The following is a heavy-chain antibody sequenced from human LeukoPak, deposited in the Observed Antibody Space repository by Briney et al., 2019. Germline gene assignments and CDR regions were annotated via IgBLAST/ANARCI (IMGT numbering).Heavy chain of an antibody. CDR2: INPNSGGT. Sequence: ASVKVSCKASGYTFTSYGISWVRQAPGQGLEWMGWINPNSGGTNYAQKFQGRVTMTRDTSISTAYMELSRLRSDDTAVYYCARALGYCSSTSCYPLDYWGQGTLVTVSS. J-gene: IGHJ4*02. V-gene: IGHV1-2*02. CDR3: ARALGYCSSTSCYPLDY. D-gene: IGHD2-2*01. CDR1: GYTFTSYG.